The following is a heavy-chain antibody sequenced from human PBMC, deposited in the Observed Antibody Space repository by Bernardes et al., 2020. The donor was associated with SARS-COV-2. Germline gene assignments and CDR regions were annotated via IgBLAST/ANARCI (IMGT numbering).Heavy chain of an antibody. CDR1: GYTLTEFS. CDR2: ISGSGGST. J-gene: IGHJ4*02. Sequence: SCKVSGYTLTEFSMSWVRQAPGKGLEWVSAISGSGGSTYYADSVKGRFTISRDNSKNTLYLQMNSLRAEDTAVYYCAKVGGIAVAGFGGEDFDYWGQGTLVTVSS. D-gene: IGHD6-19*01. CDR3: AKVGGIAVAGFGGEDFDY. V-gene: IGHV3-23*01.